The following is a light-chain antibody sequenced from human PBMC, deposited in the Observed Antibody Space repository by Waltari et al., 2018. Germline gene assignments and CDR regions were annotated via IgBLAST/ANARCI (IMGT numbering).Light chain of an antibody. CDR1: SSDVGAYNH. CDR3: SSYTTSGTWV. CDR2: DVS. Sequence: QSALTQPASVSGSPGQSITISCTGTSSDVGAYNHVCWYQQHPGKAPHLMTYDVSTLPSGVSNRSSVSKSGNAASLTISGLQPEDEADYYCSSYTTSGTWVFGGGTKLTVV. V-gene: IGLV2-14*03. J-gene: IGLJ3*02.